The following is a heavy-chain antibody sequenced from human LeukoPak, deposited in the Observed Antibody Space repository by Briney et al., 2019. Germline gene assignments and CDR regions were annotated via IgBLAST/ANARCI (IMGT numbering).Heavy chain of an antibody. V-gene: IGHV3-23*01. CDR3: AKGLAITGYSFSWYYFDY. D-gene: IGHD6-13*01. Sequence: GGSLRLSCAASGFTFSSYAVRWVRQAPGKGLEWVSVISDSGGSTYYGDSVKGRFTISRDNSKNTLHLLMNSLRAEDTAVYYCAKGLAITGYSFSWYYFDYWGQGTLVTVSS. CDR1: GFTFSSYA. J-gene: IGHJ4*02. CDR2: ISDSGGST.